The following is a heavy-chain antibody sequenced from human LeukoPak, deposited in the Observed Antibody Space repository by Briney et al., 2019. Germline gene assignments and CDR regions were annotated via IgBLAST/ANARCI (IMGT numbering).Heavy chain of an antibody. CDR3: AKDLHNYGLDV. CDR1: GFDVSTMW. V-gene: IGHV3-66*02. Sequence: GGSLRLSCAASGFDVSTMWMIWVRQAPGKGLEWISVLASDDRTHYADSVKDRFSISRDNLKNTIYLQMSSLRVEDTALYYCAKDLHNYGLDVWGQGTTVTVSS. J-gene: IGHJ6*02. CDR2: LASDDRT.